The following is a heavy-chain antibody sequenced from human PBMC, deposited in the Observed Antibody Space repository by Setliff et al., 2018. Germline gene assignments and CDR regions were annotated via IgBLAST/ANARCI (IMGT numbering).Heavy chain of an antibody. CDR2: IKEDGSEE. CDR1: DFTFSNSA. J-gene: IGHJ4*02. D-gene: IGHD2-15*01. Sequence: GSLRLSCVGSDFTFSNSAMSWVRQAPGKGLEWVANIKEDGSEEYYVDSVKGRFTISRDNSKNTLYLQMNSLRPEDTAVYYCARTCSGSGCYAGLESWGQGTPVTVSS. CDR3: ARTCSGSGCYAGLES. V-gene: IGHV3-7*01.